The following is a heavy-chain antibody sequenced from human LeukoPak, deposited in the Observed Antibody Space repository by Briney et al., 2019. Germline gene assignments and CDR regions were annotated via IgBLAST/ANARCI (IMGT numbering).Heavy chain of an antibody. V-gene: IGHV1-24*01. D-gene: IGHD5-24*01. CDR1: GYTLTELS. CDR2: FDPEDGET. CDR3: ATLPNVRRGGYNRLDY. Sequence: ASVKVSCKVSGYTLTELSMHWVRQAPGKGLEWMGGFDPEDGETIYAQKFQGRVTMTEDTSTDTAYMELSSLRSEDTAVYYCATLPNVRRGGYNRLDYWGQGTLVTVSS. J-gene: IGHJ4*02.